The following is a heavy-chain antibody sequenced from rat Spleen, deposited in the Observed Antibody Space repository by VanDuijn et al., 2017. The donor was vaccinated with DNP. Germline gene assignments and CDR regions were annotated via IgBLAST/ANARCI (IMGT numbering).Heavy chain of an antibody. Sequence: EVQLVESGGGLVQPGRSLKLSCAASGFTFSGYNMAWVRQAPKKGLEWVATIIYDGSRAYYRDSVKGRFTISRDNAKTTLYLQMDSLRSEDTATYYCTRGGYYSSYRVLDAWGQGASVTVSS. CDR3: TRGGYYSSYRVLDA. J-gene: IGHJ4*01. D-gene: IGHD1-2*01. CDR1: GFTFSGYN. V-gene: IGHV5S10*01. CDR2: IIYDGSRA.